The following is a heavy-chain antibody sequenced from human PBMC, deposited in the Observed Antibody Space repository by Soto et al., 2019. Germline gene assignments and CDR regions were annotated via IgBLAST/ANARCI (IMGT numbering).Heavy chain of an antibody. CDR2: IIPIFGTA. CDR1: GGTFSSYA. D-gene: IGHD6-19*01. CDR3: AREHSNTEPGIAVAGTFYYYGMDV. Sequence: ASVKVSCKASGGTFSSYAISWVRQAPGQGLEWMGGIIPIFGTANYAQKFQGRVTITADESTSTAYMELSSLRSEDTAVYYCAREHSNTEPGIAVAGTFYYYGMDVWGQGTTVTVSS. V-gene: IGHV1-69*13. J-gene: IGHJ6*02.